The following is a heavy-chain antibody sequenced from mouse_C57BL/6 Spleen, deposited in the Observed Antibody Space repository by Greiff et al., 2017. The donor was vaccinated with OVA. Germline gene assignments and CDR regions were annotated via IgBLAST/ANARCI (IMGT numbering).Heavy chain of an antibody. Sequence: VQLQESGAELARPGASVKMSCKASGYTFTSYTMHWVKQRPGQGLEWIGYINPSSGYTKYNQKFKDKATLTADKSSSTAYMQLSSLTSEDSAVYYCAGLGGRMYYFDYWGQGTTLTVSS. CDR1: GYTFTSYT. CDR3: AGLGGRMYYFDY. D-gene: IGHD4-1*01. J-gene: IGHJ2*01. CDR2: INPSSGYT. V-gene: IGHV1-4*01.